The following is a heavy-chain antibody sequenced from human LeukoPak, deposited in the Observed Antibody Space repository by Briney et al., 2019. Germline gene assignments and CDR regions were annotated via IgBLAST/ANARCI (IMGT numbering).Heavy chain of an antibody. CDR1: GFTFSSYA. D-gene: IGHD6-19*01. Sequence: GGSLRLSCAASGFTFSSYAMSWVRQAPGKGLEWVSVISGSGGSTYNADSVKGRFTISRDNSKNTLYRQMNSLRAEDTAVYYCAKDRGSGWYADYFDYWGQGTLVTVSS. CDR2: ISGSGGST. V-gene: IGHV3-23*01. CDR3: AKDRGSGWYADYFDY. J-gene: IGHJ4*02.